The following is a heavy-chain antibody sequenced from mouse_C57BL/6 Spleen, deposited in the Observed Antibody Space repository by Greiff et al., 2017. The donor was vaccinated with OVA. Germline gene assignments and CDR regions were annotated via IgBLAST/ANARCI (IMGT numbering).Heavy chain of an antibody. Sequence: QVQLQQSGAELVKPGASVKLSCKASGYTFTSYWMQWVKQRPGQGLEWIGEIDPSDSYTNYNQKFKGKATLTVDTSSSTAYMQLSSLTSEDSAVYYCARGGYDWFAYWGQGTLVTVSA. D-gene: IGHD2-2*01. V-gene: IGHV1-50*01. CDR1: GYTFTSYW. J-gene: IGHJ3*01. CDR3: ARGGYDWFAY. CDR2: IDPSDSYT.